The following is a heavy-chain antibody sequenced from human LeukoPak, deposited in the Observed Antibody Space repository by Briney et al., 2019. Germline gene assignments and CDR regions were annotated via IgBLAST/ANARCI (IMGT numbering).Heavy chain of an antibody. V-gene: IGHV3-23*01. Sequence: GGSLRLSCAASGFSFLSYTMSWVRQAPGKGLEWVSSISGSAGTTYYAGSVKGRFTISRDNSKNTLFLQMNSLRAEDTAVYYCAKRDSSGSLPRLFDYWGQGTLVTVSS. CDR1: GFSFLSYT. CDR2: ISGSAGTT. CDR3: AKRDSSGSLPRLFDY. D-gene: IGHD6-19*01. J-gene: IGHJ4*02.